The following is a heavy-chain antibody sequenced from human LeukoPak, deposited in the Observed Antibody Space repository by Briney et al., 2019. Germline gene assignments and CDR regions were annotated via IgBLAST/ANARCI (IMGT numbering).Heavy chain of an antibody. J-gene: IGHJ4*02. D-gene: IGHD3-16*01. CDR2: IYSGGST. V-gene: IGHV3-53*01. CDR1: GFTVSSNY. CDR3: ARERAGGGVDY. Sequence: GGSLRLSCAASGFTVSSNYMSWVRQAPGKGLEWVSVIYSGGSTYYADSVEGRFTISRDNSKNTLYLQMNSLRAEDTAVYYCARERAGGGVDYWGQGTLVTVSS.